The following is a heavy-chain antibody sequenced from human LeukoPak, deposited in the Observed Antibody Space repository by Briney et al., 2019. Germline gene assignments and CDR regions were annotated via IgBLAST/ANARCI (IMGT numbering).Heavy chain of an antibody. Sequence: GESLKISCKGSGYSFTCYWIGWVRQIPGKGLEWIGIIYPGDSDTRYSPSFQGQVTISADKSISTAYLQWSSLKASDTAMYYCARTLMAARYYYGMDVWGQGTTVTVSS. CDR3: ARTLMAARYYYGMDV. CDR1: GYSFTCYW. V-gene: IGHV5-51*01. D-gene: IGHD6-6*01. J-gene: IGHJ6*02. CDR2: IYPGDSDT.